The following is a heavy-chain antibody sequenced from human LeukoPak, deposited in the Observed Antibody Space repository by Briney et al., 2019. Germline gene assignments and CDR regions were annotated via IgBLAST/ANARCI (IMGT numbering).Heavy chain of an antibody. J-gene: IGHJ4*02. CDR3: ARDRGGEYYFDY. Sequence: SETLSLTCTVSGGSVSSGSYYWSWIRQPPGKGLEWIGYIYYSGSTNYNPSLKSRVTISVDTSKNQFSLKPSSVTAADTAVYYCARDRGGEYYFDYWGQGTLVTVSS. CDR2: IYYSGST. D-gene: IGHD4-23*01. CDR1: GGSVSSGSYY. V-gene: IGHV4-61*01.